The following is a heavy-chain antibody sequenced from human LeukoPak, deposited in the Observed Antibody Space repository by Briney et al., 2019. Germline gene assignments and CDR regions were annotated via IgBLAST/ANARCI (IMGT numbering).Heavy chain of an antibody. Sequence: GGSLRLSCAASGFSFSTYWMSWVRQAPGKGLEWVANIKEDGSDKNYVDSVKGRFTIARDNAKNYVYLQMKSLRAEDTAVYYCARDRGFDIFDYGGQGTVVSVSS. CDR1: GFSFSTYW. CDR3: ARDRGFDIFDY. CDR2: IKEDGSDK. V-gene: IGHV3-7*01. J-gene: IGHJ4*02. D-gene: IGHD3-9*01.